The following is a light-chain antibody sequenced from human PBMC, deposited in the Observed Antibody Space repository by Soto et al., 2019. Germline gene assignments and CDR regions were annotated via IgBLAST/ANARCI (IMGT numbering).Light chain of an antibody. J-gene: IGKJ1*01. CDR2: KAF. V-gene: IGKV1-5*03. CDR3: QPYINRWT. CDR1: QSISPW. Sequence: DIQMTQSPSTLSASVGDRVTITCRASQSISPWLAWYQQKPGKAPKLLIYKAFSLQSGVPSSFSGSGSGTEFILTISSLQPDDFATYSCQPYINRWTFAHGTTVEIK.